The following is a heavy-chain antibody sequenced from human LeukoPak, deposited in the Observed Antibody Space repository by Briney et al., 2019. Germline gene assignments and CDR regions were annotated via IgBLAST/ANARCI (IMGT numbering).Heavy chain of an antibody. Sequence: GGSLRLSCAASGFTFSSYGMHWVRQAPGKGLEWVAVIWYDGSNKYYADSVKGRFTISRDNSKNTLYLQMNSLRAEDTAVYYCARDYYDSSGYYPPGYWGQGTLVIVSS. J-gene: IGHJ4*02. CDR1: GFTFSSYG. CDR3: ARDYYDSSGYYPPGY. V-gene: IGHV3-33*01. CDR2: IWYDGSNK. D-gene: IGHD3-22*01.